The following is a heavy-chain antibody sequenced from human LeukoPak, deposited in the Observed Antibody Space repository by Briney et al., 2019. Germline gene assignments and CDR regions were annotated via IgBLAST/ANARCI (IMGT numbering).Heavy chain of an antibody. CDR2: INPNSGGT. D-gene: IGHD1-1*01. CDR1: GYTFTGYY. J-gene: IGHJ6*02. Sequence: GESLKISCKASGYTFTGYYMHWVRQAPGQGLEWMGWINPNSGGTNYAQKFQGRVTMTRDTSISTAYMELSRLRSDDTAVYYCARGGQLSEDEYYYYGMDVWGQGTTVTVSS. CDR3: ARGGQLSEDEYYYYGMDV. V-gene: IGHV1-2*02.